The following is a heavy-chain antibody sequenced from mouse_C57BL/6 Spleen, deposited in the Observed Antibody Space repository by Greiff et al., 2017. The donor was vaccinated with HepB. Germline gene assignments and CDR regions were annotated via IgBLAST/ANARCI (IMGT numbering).Heavy chain of an antibody. CDR1: DYTFTSYW. J-gene: IGHJ4*01. CDR2: IDPSDSYT. V-gene: IGHV1-59*01. Sequence: VQLQQSGAELVRPGTSVKLSCKASDYTFTSYWMHWVKQRPGQGLEWIGVIDPSDSYTNYNQKFKGKATLTVDTSSSTAYMQLSSLTSEDSAVYYCARRSNYGYAMDYWGQGTSVTVSS. CDR3: ARRSNYGYAMDY. D-gene: IGHD2-5*01.